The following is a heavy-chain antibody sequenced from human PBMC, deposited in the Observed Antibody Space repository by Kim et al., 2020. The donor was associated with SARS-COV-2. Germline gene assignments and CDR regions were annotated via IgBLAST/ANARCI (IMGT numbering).Heavy chain of an antibody. V-gene: IGHV3-48*03. D-gene: IGHD3-22*01. CDR2: ISTSGTTI. CDR3: ARVPSLGYYDSSGAFDY. Sequence: GGSLRLSCAASGFTFSGYEMNWVRQAPGKGLEWLSYISTSGTTIYYADSVKGRFTISRDNAKKSLYLQMNSLRAEDTAVYYCARVPSLGYYDSSGAFDYWGQGTPVTVSS. J-gene: IGHJ4*02. CDR1: GFTFSGYE.